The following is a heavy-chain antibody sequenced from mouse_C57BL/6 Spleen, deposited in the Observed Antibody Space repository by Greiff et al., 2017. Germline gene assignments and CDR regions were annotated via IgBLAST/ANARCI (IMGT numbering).Heavy chain of an antibody. J-gene: IGHJ4*01. D-gene: IGHD2-4*01. Sequence: QVQLKQPGAELAKPGASVKVSCKASGYTFTSYWMHWVKHRPGQGLEWIGRIHPSASDTNYNQKFKGKATLTVDKSSSTAYMQLSSLTSEDSAVYYCAIDYEYDGARDYWGEGTAVTVSS. CDR3: AIDYEYDGARDY. CDR2: IHPSASDT. V-gene: IGHV1-74*01. CDR1: GYTFTSYW.